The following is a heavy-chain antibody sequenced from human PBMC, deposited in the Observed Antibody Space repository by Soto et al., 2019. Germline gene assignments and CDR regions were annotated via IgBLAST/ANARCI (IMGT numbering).Heavy chain of an antibody. V-gene: IGHV3-9*01. CDR1: GFTFDDYA. CDR3: AKAPGVVGPSVDYYYGMDV. Sequence: GGSLRLSCAASGFTFDDYAMHWVRQAPGKGLEWVSGISWNSGSIGYADSVKGRFTISRDNAKNSLYPQMNSLRAEDTALYYCAKAPGVVGPSVDYYYGMDVWGQGTTVTVSS. J-gene: IGHJ6*02. D-gene: IGHD3-3*01. CDR2: ISWNSGSI.